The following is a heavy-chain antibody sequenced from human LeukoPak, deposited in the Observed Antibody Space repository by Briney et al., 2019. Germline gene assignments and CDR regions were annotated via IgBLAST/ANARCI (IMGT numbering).Heavy chain of an antibody. D-gene: IGHD5-18*01. V-gene: IGHV3-30*03. J-gene: IGHJ4*02. CDR2: TSSDGGR. CDR1: GFTFRTYG. CDR3: AADNDNGYTLWK. Sequence: PGGSLRLSCATSGFTFRTYGFHWVRQSSGKGLEWVAVTSSDGGRNYGDSVKGRFTIYRDRDNSKGTLYLQMNNLRTDDTAVYYCAADNDNGYTLWKWGQGTRVTVSS.